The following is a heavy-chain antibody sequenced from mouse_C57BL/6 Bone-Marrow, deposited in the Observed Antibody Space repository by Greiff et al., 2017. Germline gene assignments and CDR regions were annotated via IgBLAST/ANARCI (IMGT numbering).Heavy chain of an antibody. J-gene: IGHJ1*03. CDR1: GYAFSSYW. CDR2: IYPGDGDT. Sequence: QVQLQQSGAELVKPGASVKISCKASGYAFSSYWMNWVKQRPGKGLEWIGQIYPGDGDTNYNGKFKGKATLTADKSSSTAYMQLSSLTSEDSAVYFCARLFSNWERDWYFDVWGTGTTVTVSS. CDR3: ARLFSNWERDWYFDV. V-gene: IGHV1-80*01. D-gene: IGHD4-1*01.